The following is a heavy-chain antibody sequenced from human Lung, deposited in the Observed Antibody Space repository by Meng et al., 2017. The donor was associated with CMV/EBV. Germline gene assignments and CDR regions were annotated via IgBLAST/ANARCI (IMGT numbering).Heavy chain of an antibody. D-gene: IGHD6-13*01. J-gene: IGHJ4*02. CDR2: IIPILGIA. V-gene: IGHV1-69*10. Sequence: KASGGTFSSYAISWVRQAPGQGLEWMGGIIPILGIANYAQKFQGRVTITADRSTSTAYMELSSLRSEDTAVYYCARDRGGKAAAGGYWGQGTLVTVSS. CDR3: ARDRGGKAAAGGY. CDR1: GGTFSSYA.